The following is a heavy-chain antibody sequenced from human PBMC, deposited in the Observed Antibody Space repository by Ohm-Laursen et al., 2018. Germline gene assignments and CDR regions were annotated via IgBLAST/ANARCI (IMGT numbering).Heavy chain of an antibody. Sequence: SLRLSCAASGFTFSNYWMSWVRQAPGKGLEWVANIKEDGGEKYCVDSVKGRFTISRDNAENSLYLEMNSLSAEDTAVYYCARVGYSFAYEPNFDYWGQGTLVTVSS. CDR1: GFTFSNYW. D-gene: IGHD5-18*01. CDR3: ARVGYSFAYEPNFDY. J-gene: IGHJ4*02. V-gene: IGHV3-7*01. CDR2: IKEDGGEK.